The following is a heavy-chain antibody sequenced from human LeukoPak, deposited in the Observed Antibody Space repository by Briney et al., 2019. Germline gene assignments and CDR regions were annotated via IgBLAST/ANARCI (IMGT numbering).Heavy chain of an antibody. CDR1: GGSISSSSYY. CDR2: IYYSGST. Sequence: SETLSLTCTVSGGSISSSSYYWGWIRQPPGKGLEWIGSIYYSGSTYYTPSLKSRVTISVDTSKNQFSLKLSSVTAADTAVYYCARETPPQYSSSFDYWGQGTLVTVSS. D-gene: IGHD6-6*01. J-gene: IGHJ4*02. CDR3: ARETPPQYSSSFDY. V-gene: IGHV4-39*02.